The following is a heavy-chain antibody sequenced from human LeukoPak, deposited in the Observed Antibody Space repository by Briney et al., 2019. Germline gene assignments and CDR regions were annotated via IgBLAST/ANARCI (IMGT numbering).Heavy chain of an antibody. D-gene: IGHD5-18*01. V-gene: IGHV3-11*01. J-gene: IGHJ4*02. CDR1: GFTFSDYY. CDR2: ISSSGSTI. CDR3: ARDPGYSYVGY. Sequence: GGSLRLSCAASGFTFSDYYMSWIRQAPGKGLEWVSYISSSGSTIYYADSVKGRFTVSRDNAKNSLHLQMNSLRAEDTAAYYCARDPGYSYVGYWGQGTLVTVSS.